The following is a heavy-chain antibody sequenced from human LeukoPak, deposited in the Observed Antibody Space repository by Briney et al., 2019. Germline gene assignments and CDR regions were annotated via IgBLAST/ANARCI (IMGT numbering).Heavy chain of an antibody. V-gene: IGHV4-31*03. D-gene: IGHD6-13*01. CDR3: ARSTQQPYAFDI. CDR2: IYYSGST. Sequence: SETLSLTCTVSGGSINSGGYYWSWIRQHPGKGLEWIGYIYYSGSTYYNPSLKSRVTISVDTSKNQFSLKLSSVTAADTAVYYCARSTQQPYAFDIWGQGTMVTVSS. J-gene: IGHJ3*02. CDR1: GGSINSGGYY.